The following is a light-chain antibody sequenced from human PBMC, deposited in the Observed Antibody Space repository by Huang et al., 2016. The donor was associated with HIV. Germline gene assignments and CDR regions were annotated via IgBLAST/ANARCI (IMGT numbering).Light chain of an antibody. J-gene: IGKJ1*01. CDR3: QQYNKWPRT. Sequence: EIVMTPSPATLSVSPGERATLSCRASQSVSSNLAWYQQKPGQVPSLLSYGASTRATAIPARFSGSGSGTEFTLTISSLQSEDFAVYFCQQYNKWPRTFGQGTKVEIK. CDR2: GAS. CDR1: QSVSSN. V-gene: IGKV3-15*01.